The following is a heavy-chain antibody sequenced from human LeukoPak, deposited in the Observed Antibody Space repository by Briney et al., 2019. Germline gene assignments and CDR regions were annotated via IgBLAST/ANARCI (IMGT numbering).Heavy chain of an antibody. Sequence: SETLSLTCTVSGGSISSYYWSWIRQPAGKGLEWIGRIYTSGSTTYNPSLKSRVTMSVDTSKNQFSLKLSSVTAADTAVYYCARERSPSGTTETDAFDIWGQGTMVTVSS. CDR2: IYTSGST. CDR3: ARERSPSGTTETDAFDI. J-gene: IGHJ3*02. V-gene: IGHV4-4*07. D-gene: IGHD1-1*01. CDR1: GGSISSYY.